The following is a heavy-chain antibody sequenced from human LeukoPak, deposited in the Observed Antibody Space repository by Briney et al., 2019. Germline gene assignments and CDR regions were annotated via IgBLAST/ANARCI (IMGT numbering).Heavy chain of an antibody. CDR2: IYYSGST. D-gene: IGHD3-10*01. CDR3: ARVGSYIPRFDI. Sequence: PSETLSLTCTVSGGSISSYYWSWIRQPPGKGLGWIGYIYYSGSTNYNPSLKSRVTISETSKNQFSLKLSSVTAADTAVYYCARVGSYIPRFDIWGQGTMVTVSS. J-gene: IGHJ3*02. CDR1: GGSISSYY. V-gene: IGHV4-59*01.